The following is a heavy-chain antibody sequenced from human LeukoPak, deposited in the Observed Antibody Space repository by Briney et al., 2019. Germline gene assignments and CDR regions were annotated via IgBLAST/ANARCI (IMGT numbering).Heavy chain of an antibody. J-gene: IGHJ6*03. Sequence: SVKVSCKASGGTFSSYAISWVRQAPGQGLEWMGGIIPIFGTANYAQKFQGRVTITRNTSINTAYMELSSLRSEDTAVYYCARGRGKLFTYYYYYMDVWGTGTTVTVSS. D-gene: IGHD3-10*01. CDR3: ARGRGKLFTYYYYYMDV. V-gene: IGHV1-69*05. CDR1: GGTFSSYA. CDR2: IIPIFGTA.